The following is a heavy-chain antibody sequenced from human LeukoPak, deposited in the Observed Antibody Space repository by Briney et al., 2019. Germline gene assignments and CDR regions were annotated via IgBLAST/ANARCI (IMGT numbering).Heavy chain of an antibody. CDR3: ARSVAVAGNYYYYMDV. J-gene: IGHJ6*03. CDR1: GYSISSGYY. V-gene: IGHV4-38-2*02. D-gene: IGHD6-19*01. Sequence: PSETLSLTCTVSGYSISSGYYWGWIRPPPGKGLEWIGSIYHSGSTYYNPSLKSRVTISVDTSKNQFSLKLSSVTAADTAVYYCARSVAVAGNYYYYMDVWGKGTTVTISS. CDR2: IYHSGST.